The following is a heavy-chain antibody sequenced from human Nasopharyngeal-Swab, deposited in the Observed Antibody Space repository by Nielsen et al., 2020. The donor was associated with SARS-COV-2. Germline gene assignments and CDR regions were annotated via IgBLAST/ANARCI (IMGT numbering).Heavy chain of an antibody. J-gene: IGHJ4*02. CDR3: VRNEI. CDR1: GFTFDDYP. Sequence: SLKISCAASGFTFDDYPMHWVRQAPGKGLEWVSGLRGDIGGIGYADPVKGRFIISRDNAKNSLDLQMNSLRVEDTAVYYCVRNEIWGQGTLVTVS. V-gene: IGHV3-9*01. CDR2: LRGDIGGI.